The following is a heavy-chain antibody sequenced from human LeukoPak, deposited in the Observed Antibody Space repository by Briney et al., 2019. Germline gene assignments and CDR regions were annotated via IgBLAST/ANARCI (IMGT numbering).Heavy chain of an antibody. CDR2: IYLSGST. CDR3: ARGRVGCYDY. CDR1: GGSISNSY. V-gene: IGHV4-4*07. Sequence: PSETLSLTCTVSGGSISNSYWTWIRQPAGKGLEWIGHIYLSGSTNYNPSLKSRVTMSLDRPKNQFSLKLSSVTAADTAVYYCARGRVGCYDYWGQGTLVTVSS. J-gene: IGHJ4*02. D-gene: IGHD1-26*01.